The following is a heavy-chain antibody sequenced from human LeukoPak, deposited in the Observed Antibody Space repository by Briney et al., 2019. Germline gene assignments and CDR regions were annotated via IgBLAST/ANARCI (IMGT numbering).Heavy chain of an antibody. Sequence: GGSLRLSSAASGFTFSSFWMHWVRQAPGKGLVWVSRINSDGSSTSYADSVKGRFTISRDNAKNTLYLQMNSLRADDTAVYYCASLHFLFDYWGQGTLVTVSS. CDR3: ASLHFLFDY. CDR2: INSDGSST. J-gene: IGHJ4*02. CDR1: GFTFSSFW. V-gene: IGHV3-74*01.